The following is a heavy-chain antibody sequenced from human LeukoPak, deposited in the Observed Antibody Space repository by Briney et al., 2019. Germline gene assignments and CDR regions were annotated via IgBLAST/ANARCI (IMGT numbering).Heavy chain of an antibody. V-gene: IGHV1-46*01. Sequence: ASVKVSCKASGYTFTSYYMHWVRQAPGQGLEWMGIINPRDGSTSYAQKFQGRVTMTRDTSTSTVYMELHSLRSEDTAVYYCARDLGIAGTTKWTYYYGMDVWGQGTTVTVSS. J-gene: IGHJ6*02. CDR2: INPRDGST. D-gene: IGHD1-7*01. CDR3: ARDLGIAGTTKWTYYYGMDV. CDR1: GYTFTSYY.